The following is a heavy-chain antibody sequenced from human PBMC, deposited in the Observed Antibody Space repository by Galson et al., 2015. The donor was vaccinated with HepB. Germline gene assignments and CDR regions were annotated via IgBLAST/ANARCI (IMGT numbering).Heavy chain of an antibody. D-gene: IGHD3-10*01. CDR2: ISYDGSNK. Sequence: SLRLSCAASGFTFSSYGMHWVRQAPGKGLEWVAVISYDGSNKYYADSVKGRFTISRDNSKNTLYLQMNSLRAEDTAVYYCAKDGYGSGSYFDYWGQGTLVTVSS. CDR1: GFTFSSYG. J-gene: IGHJ4*02. V-gene: IGHV3-30*18. CDR3: AKDGYGSGSYFDY.